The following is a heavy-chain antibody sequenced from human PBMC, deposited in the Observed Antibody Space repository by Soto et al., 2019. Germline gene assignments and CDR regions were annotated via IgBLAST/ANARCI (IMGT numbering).Heavy chain of an antibody. CDR3: GVQHPLDSQGLDN. V-gene: IGHV5-51*01. CDR2: IYPGDSDT. CDR1: GYSFTNYW. D-gene: IGHD1-1*01. Sequence: GESLKISCKASGYSFTNYWIGWVRQMPGKGLEWMGTIYPGDSDTRYSPSFQGQVTFSVDKSINTAYLHWTSLKASDTAIYYCGVQHPLDSQGLDNWGQGTLVTVSS. J-gene: IGHJ4*02.